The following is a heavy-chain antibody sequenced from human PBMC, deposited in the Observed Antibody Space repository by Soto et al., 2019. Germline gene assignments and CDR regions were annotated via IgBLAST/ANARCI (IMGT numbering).Heavy chain of an antibody. V-gene: IGHV5-51*01. D-gene: IGHD1-26*01. CDR3: ATRGGREYFDY. Sequence: PGESLKISCNGSGYSFTNYWIGWVRQMPGRGLEWMGIIYPGDADTKYNPSFQGQVTISADKSISTAYLQWSSLKASDTAMYYCATRGGREYFDYWGQGTLVTVSS. J-gene: IGHJ4*02. CDR1: GYSFTNYW. CDR2: IYPGDADT.